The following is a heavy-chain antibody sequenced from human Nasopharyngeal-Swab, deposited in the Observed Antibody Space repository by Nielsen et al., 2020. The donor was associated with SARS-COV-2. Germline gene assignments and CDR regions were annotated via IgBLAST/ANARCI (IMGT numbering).Heavy chain of an antibody. D-gene: IGHD3-16*02. CDR2: INPNSGGT. CDR1: GYTFTGYY. CDR3: ARGGDYVWGSYLWFDP. V-gene: IGHV1-2*02. J-gene: IGHJ5*02. Sequence: ASLKVSCKASGYTFTGYYMHWVRQAPGQGLEWMGWINPNSGGTNYAQKFQGRVTMTRDTSISTAYMELSRLRSDDTAVYYCARGGDYVWGSYLWFDPWGQGTLVTVSS.